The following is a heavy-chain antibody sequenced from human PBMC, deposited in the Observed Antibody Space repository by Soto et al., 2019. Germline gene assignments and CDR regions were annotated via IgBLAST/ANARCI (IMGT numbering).Heavy chain of an antibody. CDR1: GYTFTGYY. CDR3: ARAYDFWSGIYGMDV. J-gene: IGHJ6*02. Sequence: AASVKVSCKASGYTFTGYYMHWVRQAPGQGLEWMGWINPNSGGTNYAQKFQGRVTMTRDTSISTAYMELSRLRSDDTAVYYCARAYDFWSGIYGMDVWGQGTTVTVSS. V-gene: IGHV1-2*02. CDR2: INPNSGGT. D-gene: IGHD3-3*01.